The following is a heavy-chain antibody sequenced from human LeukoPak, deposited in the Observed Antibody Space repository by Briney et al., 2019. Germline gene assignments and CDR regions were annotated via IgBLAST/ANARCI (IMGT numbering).Heavy chain of an antibody. CDR3: VANGYYSLDV. CDR1: GASISGSGYY. Sequence: SETLSLTCAVSGASISGSGYYLGWIRQSPGKGLEWIGNIYYTGNTYYNASLQSRVTISIDTSQNQFSLKVNSLTAADTAVYYCVANGYYSLDVWGKGITVTVSS. CDR2: IYYTGNT. V-gene: IGHV4-39*07. D-gene: IGHD2-8*01. J-gene: IGHJ6*03.